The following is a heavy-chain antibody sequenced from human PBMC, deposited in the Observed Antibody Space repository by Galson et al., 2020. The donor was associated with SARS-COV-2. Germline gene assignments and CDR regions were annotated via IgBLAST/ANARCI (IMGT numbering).Heavy chain of an antibody. CDR1: ELTFSTYW. V-gene: IGHV3-74*01. CDR3: ARNLIGDDI. CDR2: INSDGSSS. Sequence: GGSLRLSCAASELTFSTYWMHWVRQAPGQGLVWVSRINSDGSSSSYADSVKGRFTISRDNAENTLYLQMNSLRADDTAVYYCARNLIGDDIWGQGTMVTVSS. J-gene: IGHJ3*02.